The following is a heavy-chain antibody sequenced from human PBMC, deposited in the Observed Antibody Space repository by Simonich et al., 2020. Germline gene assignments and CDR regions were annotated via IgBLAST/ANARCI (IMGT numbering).Heavy chain of an antibody. CDR2: IYYSGST. J-gene: IGHJ4*02. CDR1: GGSISSYY. Sequence: QVQLQESGPGLVKPSETLSLTCTVSGGSISSYYWSWIRQPPGKGLEWIGYIYYSGSTNYNPPLNSRVTISVDTSKNQFSLKLSSVTAADTAVYYCARAFCDRTGYFDYWGQGTLVTVSS. CDR3: ARAFCDRTGYFDY. V-gene: IGHV4-59*01. D-gene: IGHD1-1*01.